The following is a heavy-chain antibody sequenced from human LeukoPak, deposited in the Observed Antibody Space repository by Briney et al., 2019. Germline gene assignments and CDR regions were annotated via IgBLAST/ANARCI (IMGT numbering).Heavy chain of an antibody. V-gene: IGHV6-1*01. D-gene: IGHD1-26*01. CDR2: TYHRSKWYN. CDR3: ARGVSYSFDY. Sequence: SQTLSLTCAISGDSVSSNSAAWHWIRQSTWRGPEWLGSTYHRSKWYNDYAQSVIGRISVNPDTPKNQFSLQLNSVTPEDTAVYYCARGVSYSFDYWGQGTLVTVSS. J-gene: IGHJ4*02. CDR1: GDSVSSNSAA.